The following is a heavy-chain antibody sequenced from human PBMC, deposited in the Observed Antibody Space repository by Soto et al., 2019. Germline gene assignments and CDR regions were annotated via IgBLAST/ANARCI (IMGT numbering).Heavy chain of an antibody. CDR1: GFTFSDYY. CDR3: ARRPDIYDYYFDY. D-gene: IGHD5-12*01. Sequence: PGGSLRLSCAASGFTFSDYYMSWIRQAPGKGLEWVSYISTSGSTIYYADSVKGRFTISRDNAKNSLYLQMNSLRAEDTAVYYCARRPDIYDYYFDYWGQGTLVTVSS. CDR2: ISTSGSTI. V-gene: IGHV3-11*01. J-gene: IGHJ4*02.